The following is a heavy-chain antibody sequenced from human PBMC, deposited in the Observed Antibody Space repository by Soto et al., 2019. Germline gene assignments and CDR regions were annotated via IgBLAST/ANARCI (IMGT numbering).Heavy chain of an antibody. D-gene: IGHD2-8*01. Sequence: SETLSLTCTVSGGSISSGDYYWSWIRQPPGKGLEWIGYIYYSGSTYYNLSLKSRVTISVDTSKNQFPLKLRSVTAADAAVYYYARVLDGVGPYYFDVWGHGTLVTVSS. CDR3: ARVLDGVGPYYFDV. V-gene: IGHV4-30-4*01. CDR1: GGSISSGDYY. CDR2: IYYSGST. J-gene: IGHJ4*03.